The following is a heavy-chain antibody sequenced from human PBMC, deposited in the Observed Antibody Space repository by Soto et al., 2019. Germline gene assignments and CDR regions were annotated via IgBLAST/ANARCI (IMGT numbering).Heavy chain of an antibody. Sequence: ASVKVSCKASGFTFTNSAIQWVRQARGQRLEWMGWIVVGSGNTNYSQKFQERLTITRDISTSTAYMELSSLRSEDTAVYYCARDPSGYYGMDVWGQGTTVTVSS. D-gene: IGHD3-10*01. CDR1: GFTFTNSA. CDR2: IVVGSGNT. V-gene: IGHV1-58*02. J-gene: IGHJ6*02. CDR3: ARDPSGYYGMDV.